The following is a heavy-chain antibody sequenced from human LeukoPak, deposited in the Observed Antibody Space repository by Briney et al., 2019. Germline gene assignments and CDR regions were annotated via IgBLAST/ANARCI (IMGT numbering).Heavy chain of an antibody. V-gene: IGHV4-39*07. CDR3: ARLYGSGTQDY. D-gene: IGHD3-10*01. CDR1: GGSISSSSYY. Sequence: PSETLSLTCTVSGGSISSSSYYWSWIRQPPGKGLEWIGEINHSGSTNYNPSLKSRVTISVDTSKNQFSLKLSSVTAADTAVYYCARLYGSGTQDYWGQGTLVTVSS. J-gene: IGHJ4*02. CDR2: INHSGST.